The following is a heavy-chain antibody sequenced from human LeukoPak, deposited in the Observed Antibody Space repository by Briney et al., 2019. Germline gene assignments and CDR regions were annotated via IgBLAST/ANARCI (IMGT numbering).Heavy chain of an antibody. D-gene: IGHD5-24*01. CDR1: GYSISSGYY. CDR2: IYQSGST. CDR3: ARRRSPSETGAFDN. Sequence: SETLSLTCTVSGYSISSGYYWGWIRQPPGKGLEWIGTIYQSGSTYNNPSLKSRITISVDTSKNQFSLKLSSVTAADTAVYYCARRRSPSETGAFDNWGQGTMVTVSS. J-gene: IGHJ3*02. V-gene: IGHV4-38-2*02.